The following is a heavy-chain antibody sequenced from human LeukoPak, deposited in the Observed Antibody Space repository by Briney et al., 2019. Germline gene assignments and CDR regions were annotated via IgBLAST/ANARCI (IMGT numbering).Heavy chain of an antibody. CDR1: GFXFSSYA. CDR3: AKAEGYDILTGLDY. CDR2: IGASGGST. J-gene: IGHJ4*02. V-gene: IGHV3-23*01. Sequence: GGSLRLSCATSGFXFSSYAISWVRQAPGKGPEWVSGIGASGGSTYYADSVKGRFTISRDNSKNTLYLQMNSLRTEDTAVYYCAKAEGYDILTGLDYWGQGTLVTVSS. D-gene: IGHD3-9*01.